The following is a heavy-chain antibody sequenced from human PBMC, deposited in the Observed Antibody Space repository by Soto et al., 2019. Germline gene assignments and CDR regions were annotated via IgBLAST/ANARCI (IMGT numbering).Heavy chain of an antibody. Sequence: PGGSLRLSCAASGFTFRNSVITGSRQAPGKGLEWVSAISGSGGSTYYADSVKGRFTISRDNSKNTLYLQMNSLRAEDTAVYYCSKDPYSSGWEIDAFDIWGQGTMVTVSS. CDR3: SKDPYSSGWEIDAFDI. V-gene: IGHV3-23*01. CDR2: ISGSGGST. CDR1: GFTFRNSV. D-gene: IGHD6-19*01. J-gene: IGHJ3*02.